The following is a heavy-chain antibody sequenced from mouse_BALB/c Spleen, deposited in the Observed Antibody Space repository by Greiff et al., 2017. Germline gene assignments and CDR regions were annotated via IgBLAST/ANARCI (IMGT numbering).Heavy chain of an antibody. V-gene: IGHV1-14*01. CDR1: GYTFTSYV. J-gene: IGHJ3*01. Sequence: EVKLQESGPELVKPGASVKMSCKASGYTFTSYVMHWVKQKPGQGLEWIGYINPYNDGTKYNEKFKGKATLTSDKSSSTAYMELSSLTSEDSAVYYCARWRIYYGYDGFAYWGQGTLVTVSA. CDR2: INPYNDGT. D-gene: IGHD2-2*01. CDR3: ARWRIYYGYDGFAY.